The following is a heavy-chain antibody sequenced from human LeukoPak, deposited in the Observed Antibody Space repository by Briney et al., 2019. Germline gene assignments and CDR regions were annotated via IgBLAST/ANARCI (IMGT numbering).Heavy chain of an antibody. V-gene: IGHV3-23*01. Sequence: PGGSLRLSCAASGFTFSSFVMSWVRQAPGKGLEWVSSICGSGVYKYYTDSVKGRFTISRDNSKNTLYVQMNSLRAEDTAVYYCAKVSCTGGTCSSFDYWGQGTLATVSS. J-gene: IGHJ4*02. D-gene: IGHD2-8*02. CDR3: AKVSCTGGTCSSFDY. CDR2: ICGSGVYK. CDR1: GFTFSSFV.